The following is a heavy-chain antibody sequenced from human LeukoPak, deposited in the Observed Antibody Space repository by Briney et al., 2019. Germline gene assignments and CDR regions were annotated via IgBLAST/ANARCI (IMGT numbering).Heavy chain of an antibody. D-gene: IGHD4-11*01. Sequence: GGSLRLSCATSGFTFTTYAMQSVRQAPGKGLEWVAVISSDGNKKNYADSVKGRFTISKDSSKNTLYLQMNTLRAEDTALYYCARDIGRDTITTEIEYWGQGTLVTVSS. CDR1: GFTFTTYA. CDR2: ISSDGNKK. CDR3: ARDIGRDTITTEIEY. J-gene: IGHJ4*02. V-gene: IGHV3-30-3*01.